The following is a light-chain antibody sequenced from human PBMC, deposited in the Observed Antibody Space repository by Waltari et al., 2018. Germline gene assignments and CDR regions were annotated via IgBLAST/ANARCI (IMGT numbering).Light chain of an antibody. CDR2: WAS. CDR1: QSVLYSSNNKNY. Sequence: DIVMTQSPDSLAVSLGERATINCKSSQSVLYSSNNKNYLAWYQQKPGQHPKLLIYWASTRESGVPDRFSGSGSGTDFTLTISSLQAEDVAVYYCQQYYSTPSFGQGTKVEIK. CDR3: QQYYSTPS. J-gene: IGKJ1*01. V-gene: IGKV4-1*01.